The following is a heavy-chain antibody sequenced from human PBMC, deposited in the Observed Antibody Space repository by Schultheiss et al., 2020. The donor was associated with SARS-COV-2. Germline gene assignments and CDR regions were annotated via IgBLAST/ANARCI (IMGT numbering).Heavy chain of an antibody. CDR2: INHSGST. V-gene: IGHV4-34*01. J-gene: IGHJ4*02. CDR1: GGSFSGYY. D-gene: IGHD1-26*01. Sequence: SETLSLTCAVYGGSFSGYYWSWIRQPPGKGLEWIGEINHSGSTNYNPSLKSRVTISVDTSKNQFSLKLSSVTAADTAFYYCARDPTPYSGSYWGGFDYWGQGMLVTVSS. CDR3: ARDPTPYSGSYWGGFDY.